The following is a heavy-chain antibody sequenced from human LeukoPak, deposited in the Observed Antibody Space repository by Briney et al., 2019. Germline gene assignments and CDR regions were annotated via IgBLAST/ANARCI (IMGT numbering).Heavy chain of an antibody. J-gene: IGHJ3*02. V-gene: IGHV4-4*07. Sequence: SETLSLTCTVSGDSISDYYWSWIPQPAGKGLELIGRVYTNGITNYNPSLKSRVTTSVDTSKNQLSLRLSSVTAADTAVYYCARGVTTAIFAFDIWGQGTMVTVSS. D-gene: IGHD2-21*02. CDR2: VYTNGIT. CDR1: GDSISDYY. CDR3: ARGVTTAIFAFDI.